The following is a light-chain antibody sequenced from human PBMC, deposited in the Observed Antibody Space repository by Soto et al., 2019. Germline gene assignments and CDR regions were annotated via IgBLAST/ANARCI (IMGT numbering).Light chain of an antibody. J-gene: IGKJ2*01. Sequence: DTMMTQSPATISVSPGETATLSCRSSQDVDINLAWYHQKPGQAPTVLIYGVSAWAPGVPARFSGAGSGTEFTLTIRSLQSADFGVYYCQQYATWPRTFGQGTKVAIQ. CDR2: GVS. CDR1: QDVDIN. CDR3: QQYATWPRT. V-gene: IGKV3-15*01.